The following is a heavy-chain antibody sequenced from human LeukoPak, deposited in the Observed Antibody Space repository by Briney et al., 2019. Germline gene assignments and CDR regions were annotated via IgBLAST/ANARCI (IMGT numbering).Heavy chain of an antibody. Sequence: GVSVKVSCKASGGTFSSYAISWVRQAPGQGLEWMGRIIPIFGTANYAQKFQGRVTITTDESTSTAYMELSGLRSEDTAVYYCARGYSSNFDYWGQGTLVTVSS. D-gene: IGHD6-13*01. CDR2: IIPIFGTA. CDR1: GGTFSSYA. V-gene: IGHV1-69*05. CDR3: ARGYSSNFDY. J-gene: IGHJ4*02.